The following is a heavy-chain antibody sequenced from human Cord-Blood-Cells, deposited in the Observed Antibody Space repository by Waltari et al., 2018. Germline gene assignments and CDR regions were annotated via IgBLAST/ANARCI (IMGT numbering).Heavy chain of an antibody. D-gene: IGHD1-26*01. CDR3: TTRPPSVVGATDY. V-gene: IGHV3-73*01. Sequence: EVQLVESGGGLVQPGGSLKLSCAASGFTFSGPAMHWVRQSSGKGREWVGRIRSKANSYATAYAASVKGRFTISRDDSKNTAYLQMNSLKTEDTAVYYCTTRPPSVVGATDYWGQGTLVTVSS. CDR2: IRSKANSYAT. J-gene: IGHJ4*02. CDR1: GFTFSGPA.